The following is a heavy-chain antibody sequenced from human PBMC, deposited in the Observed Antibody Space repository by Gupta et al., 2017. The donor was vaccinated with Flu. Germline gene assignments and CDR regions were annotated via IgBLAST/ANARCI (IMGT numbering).Heavy chain of an antibody. J-gene: IGHJ4*02. D-gene: IGHD5-12*01. CDR3: ARGNYSGYDTFHF. CDR1: GDTFSIHS. V-gene: IGHV1-69*01. Sequence: QVQLEQSGAEVKKTGSSVKVSCKASGDTFSIHSITWVRQAPGQGLEWMGGIIPIFGAAKNAQKFQGRVTITADDSTSTCFLELSSLRSEDTAVYYCARGNYSGYDTFHFWGQGTLITVSS. CDR2: IIPIFGAA.